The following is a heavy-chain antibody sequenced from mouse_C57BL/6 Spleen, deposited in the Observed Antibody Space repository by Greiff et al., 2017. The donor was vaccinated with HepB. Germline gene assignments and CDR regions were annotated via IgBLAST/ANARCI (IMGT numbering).Heavy chain of an antibody. D-gene: IGHD2-1*01. J-gene: IGHJ3*01. Sequence: QVQLQQPGAELVKPGASVKMSCKASGYTFTSYWITWVKQRPGQGLEWIGDIYPGSGSTNYNEKFKSKATLTVDTSSSTAYIQLSSLTSEDSAVYYGARGGGYGNYGWFAYWGQGTLVTVSA. V-gene: IGHV1-55*01. CDR1: GYTFTSYW. CDR3: ARGGGYGNYGWFAY. CDR2: IYPGSGST.